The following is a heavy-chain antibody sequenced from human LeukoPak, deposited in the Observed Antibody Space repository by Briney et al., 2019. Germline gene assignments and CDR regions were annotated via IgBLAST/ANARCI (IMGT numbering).Heavy chain of an antibody. CDR3: AKPGRGIAARYYFDC. J-gene: IGHJ4*02. CDR1: GFTLSSYD. Sequence: GGSLRLSWPASGFTLSSYDMSWVRQAPGRGLEWVSAISGSGGSTYYADSGKGRSTISRNNSNNTLYLQMNSLRAEDTDVYFGAKPGRGIAARYYFDCWGQGTLVTVSS. D-gene: IGHD6-6*01. CDR2: ISGSGGST. V-gene: IGHV3-23*01.